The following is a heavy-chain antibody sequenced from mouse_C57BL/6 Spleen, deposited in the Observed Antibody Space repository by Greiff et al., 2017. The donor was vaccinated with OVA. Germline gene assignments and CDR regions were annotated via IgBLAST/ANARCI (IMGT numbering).Heavy chain of an antibody. Sequence: EVQGVESGGGLVKPGGSLKLSCAASGFTFSSYAMSWVRQTPEKRLEWVATISDGGSYTYYPDNVKGRFTISRDNAKNNLYLQMSHLKSEDTAMYYCARGRHYGSSLDYWGQGTTLTVSS. V-gene: IGHV5-4*01. J-gene: IGHJ2*01. CDR3: ARGRHYGSSLDY. CDR1: GFTFSSYA. D-gene: IGHD1-1*01. CDR2: ISDGGSYT.